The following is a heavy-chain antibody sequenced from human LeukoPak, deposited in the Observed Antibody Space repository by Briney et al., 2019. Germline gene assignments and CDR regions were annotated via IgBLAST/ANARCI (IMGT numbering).Heavy chain of an antibody. Sequence: SETLSLTCTVSGGSINSYYWSWIRKPAGKGLEGIGRIYSSGSTKYNPSLKSRVSMSVDTSKNQFSLKLTSVTAADRAVYYCERGGKDTVLPMWGQGLLVTVSS. CDR2: IYSSGST. CDR1: GGSINSYY. D-gene: IGHD5/OR15-5a*01. J-gene: IGHJ4*02. CDR3: ERGGKDTVLPM. V-gene: IGHV4-4*07.